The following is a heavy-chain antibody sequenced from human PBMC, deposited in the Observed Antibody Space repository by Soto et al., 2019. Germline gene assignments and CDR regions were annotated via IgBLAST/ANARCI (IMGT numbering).Heavy chain of an antibody. J-gene: IGHJ4*02. CDR3: ARGLRYDSSGYYS. CDR2: IWYDGSNK. Sequence: QVQLVESGGGVVQPGRSLRLSCAASGFTFSSYGMHWVRQAPGKGLEWVAVIWYDGSNKYYADSVKGRFTISRDNSKNTLYLQMNSLRAEDTAVYYCARGLRYDSSGYYSWGQGTLVTVSS. V-gene: IGHV3-33*01. CDR1: GFTFSSYG. D-gene: IGHD3-22*01.